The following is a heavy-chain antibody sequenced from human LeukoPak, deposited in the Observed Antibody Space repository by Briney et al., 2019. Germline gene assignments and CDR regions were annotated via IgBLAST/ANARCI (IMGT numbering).Heavy chain of an antibody. V-gene: IGHV1-8*01. D-gene: IGHD5/OR15-5a*01. CDR3: AGSRGHYYGMDV. J-gene: IGHJ6*02. Sequence: ASVKVSCKASGYTFTSYDINWVRQATGQGXXXXGWMNPNSGNTGYAQKFQGRVTMARNTSISTAYMELSSLRSEDTAVYYCAGSRGHYYGMDVWGQGTTVTVSS. CDR2: MNPNSGNT. CDR1: GYTFTSYD.